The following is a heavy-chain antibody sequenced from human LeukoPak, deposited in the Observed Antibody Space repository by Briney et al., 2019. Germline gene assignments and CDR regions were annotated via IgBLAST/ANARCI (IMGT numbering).Heavy chain of an antibody. Sequence: PGGSLRLSCAASGFTFDDYAMHWVRQAPGKGLEWVSGISWNSGSIGYADSVKGRFTISRDNAKNSLYLQMNSLRAEDTALYYCAKDSEPIPKAVAGMVDYWGQGTLVTVSS. CDR2: ISWNSGSI. D-gene: IGHD6-19*01. CDR3: AKDSEPIPKAVAGMVDY. V-gene: IGHV3-9*01. J-gene: IGHJ4*02. CDR1: GFTFDDYA.